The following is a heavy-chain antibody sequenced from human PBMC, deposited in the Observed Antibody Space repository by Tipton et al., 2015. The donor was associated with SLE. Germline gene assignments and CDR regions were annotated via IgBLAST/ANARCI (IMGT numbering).Heavy chain of an antibody. CDR3: TRVPRYNWNYIAD. CDR2: IYYSESP. V-gene: IGHV4-34*01. Sequence: TLSLTCAVYGGSFNAHYWTWVRQPPGKGLEWIGEIYYSESPNYNPSLKSRVTISIDKSKNQFSLKLTSVTAADTAVYHCTRVPRYNWNYIADWGQGTLVSVSS. D-gene: IGHD1-7*01. CDR1: GGSFNAHY. J-gene: IGHJ4*02.